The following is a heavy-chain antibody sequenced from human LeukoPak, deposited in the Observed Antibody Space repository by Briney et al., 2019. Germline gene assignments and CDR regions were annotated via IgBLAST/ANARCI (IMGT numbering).Heavy chain of an antibody. CDR2: INPNSGGT. Sequence: ASVKDSCKASGYTFTGYYMHWVRQAPGQGPEWMAWINPNSGGTNHAQKFLGRVTMTRDTSISTAYMELSRLTSDDTAVYYCARAPLGLPFDYWGQGSLVSVSS. V-gene: IGHV1-2*02. CDR1: GYTFTGYY. J-gene: IGHJ4*02. CDR3: ARAPLGLPFDY.